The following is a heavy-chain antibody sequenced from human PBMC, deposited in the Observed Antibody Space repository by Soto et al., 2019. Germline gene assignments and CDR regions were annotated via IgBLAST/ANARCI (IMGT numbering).Heavy chain of an antibody. D-gene: IGHD7-27*01. J-gene: IGHJ3*02. CDR2: IYYSGST. CDR1: GGSISSGGYY. V-gene: IGHV4-31*03. CDR3: ARDKWGAFDI. Sequence: SETLSLTCTVSGGSISSGGYYWSWIRQHPGKGLEWIGYIYYSGSTYYNPSLESRVTISVDTSKNQFSLKLSSVTAADTAVYYCARDKWGAFDIWGQGTMVTVSS.